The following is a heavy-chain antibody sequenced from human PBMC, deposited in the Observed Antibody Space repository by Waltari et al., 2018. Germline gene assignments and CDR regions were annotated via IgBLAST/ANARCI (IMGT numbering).Heavy chain of an antibody. CDR2: IDPSDFYT. CDR3: ARLSYYGSGSYYESPFDY. CDR1: GYSFTSYW. V-gene: IGHV5-10-1*03. D-gene: IGHD3-10*01. J-gene: IGHJ4*02. Sequence: EVQLVQSGAEVKKPGESLRISCKGSGYSFTSYWISWVRQMPGKGLEWMGRIDPSDFYTKYSPSFQGHVTISADKSISTAYLQWSSLKASDTAMYYCARLSYYGSGSYYESPFDYWGQGTLVTVSS.